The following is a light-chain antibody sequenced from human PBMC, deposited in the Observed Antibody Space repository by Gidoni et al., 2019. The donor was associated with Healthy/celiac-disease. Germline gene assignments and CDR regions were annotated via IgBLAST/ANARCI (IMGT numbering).Light chain of an antibody. CDR2: DVS. Sequence: HSALTQPASVSGSPGQSITIPCTGTSIDVGGYNYVSWYQQHPGKAPKLMIYDVSNRPSGVSNRFSGSKSGNTASLTISGHQAEDEADYYCSSYTSSSTLFGGGTKLTVL. J-gene: IGLJ2*01. V-gene: IGLV2-14*03. CDR3: SSYTSSSTL. CDR1: SIDVGGYNY.